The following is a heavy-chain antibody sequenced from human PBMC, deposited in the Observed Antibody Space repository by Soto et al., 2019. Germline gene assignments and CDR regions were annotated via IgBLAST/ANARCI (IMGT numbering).Heavy chain of an antibody. CDR1: GYTFTGYY. J-gene: IGHJ3*02. CDR2: INPNSGGT. Sequence: VASVKVSCKASGYTFTGYYMHWVRQAPGQGLEWMGWINPNSGGTNYAQKFQGWVTMTRDTSISTAYMELSRLRSDDTAVYYCARKEWHNAFDIWGQGTMVTVSS. V-gene: IGHV1-2*04. D-gene: IGHD3-3*01. CDR3: ARKEWHNAFDI.